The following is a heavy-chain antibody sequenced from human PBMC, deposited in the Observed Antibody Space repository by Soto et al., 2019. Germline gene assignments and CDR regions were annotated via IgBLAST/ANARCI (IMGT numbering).Heavy chain of an antibody. CDR1: GYNFISYG. V-gene: IGHV1-18*01. CDR3: AKEGGSYSGWFDP. CDR2: ISPYNGDT. D-gene: IGHD1-26*01. J-gene: IGHJ5*02. Sequence: QVQLVQSGAEVKKPGASVKVSCKASGYNFISYGIIWVRQAPGQGLEWMGWISPYNGDTNYAQKFQGRVVMTTDTSTSTAHMELRSLTSDDTAIYYCAKEGGSYSGWFDPWGQGTLVTVSS.